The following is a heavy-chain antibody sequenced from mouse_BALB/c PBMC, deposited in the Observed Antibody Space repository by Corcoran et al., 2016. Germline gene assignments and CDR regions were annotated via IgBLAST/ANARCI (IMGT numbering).Heavy chain of an antibody. J-gene: IGHJ1*01. CDR1: GYTFTDYY. Sequence: EVQLQQSGPELVKPGASVKMSCKASGYTFTDYYMKWMKQSHGKRLEWIGDIDPNNGGTSYNQKFKGKATLTVDKSSSTAYMQLNSLTSEDSAVYYCARDRYWYFDVWGAGTTVTVSS. D-gene: IGHD2-14*01. CDR3: ARDRYWYFDV. V-gene: IGHV1-26*01. CDR2: IDPNNGGT.